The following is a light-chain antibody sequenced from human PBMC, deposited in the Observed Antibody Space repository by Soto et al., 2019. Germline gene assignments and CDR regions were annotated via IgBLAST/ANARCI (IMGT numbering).Light chain of an antibody. CDR1: QSVSGTY. CDR2: GAS. V-gene: IGKV3-20*01. J-gene: IGKJ1*01. Sequence: EIVLTQSPGTLSLSPGERVTLSCRASQSVSGTYLAWYQQKPGQAPRLLISGASSRATGIPDRFSGRGSGTDFTLTINRLEPEDFAVYSCQHYDSSQWTFGQGTRVEIK. CDR3: QHYDSSQWT.